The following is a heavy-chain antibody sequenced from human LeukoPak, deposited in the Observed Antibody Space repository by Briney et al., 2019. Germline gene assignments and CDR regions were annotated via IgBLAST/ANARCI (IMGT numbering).Heavy chain of an antibody. CDR2: INGDGRNI. Sequence: GGSLRLSCVASGFTFSSYWMHWVRQDPRKGLVWVSRINGDGRNINYADSVRGRFTISRDNAKNTLYLQMNTLRVEDTAVYYCVRDFTTRDYWGQGTLVIVSS. J-gene: IGHJ4*02. CDR1: GFTFSSYW. CDR3: VRDFTTRDY. D-gene: IGHD3-22*01. V-gene: IGHV3-74*01.